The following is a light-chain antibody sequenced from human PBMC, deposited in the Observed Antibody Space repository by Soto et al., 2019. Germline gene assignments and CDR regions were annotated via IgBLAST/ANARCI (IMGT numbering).Light chain of an antibody. Sequence: QSALTQPPSVSGSPGQSVTISCTGTSSDVGSYNRVSWYQQPPGTAPKLMIYEVSNRPSGVPDRFSGSKSGNTASLTISGLQAEDEADDYCSSYTSSSTPHVVFGGGTKLTVL. CDR2: EVS. CDR3: SSYTSSSTPHVV. J-gene: IGLJ2*01. CDR1: SSDVGSYNR. V-gene: IGLV2-18*02.